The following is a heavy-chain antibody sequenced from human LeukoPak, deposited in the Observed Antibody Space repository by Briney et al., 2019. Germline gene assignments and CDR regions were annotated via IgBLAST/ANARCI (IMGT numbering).Heavy chain of an antibody. J-gene: IGHJ2*01. CDR1: GFTFSSYA. CDR2: ISGSGGST. D-gene: IGHD6-6*01. CDR3: AKREPNEYSSSSGELWYFDL. V-gene: IGHV3-23*01. Sequence: GGSLRLSCAASGFTFSSYAMSWVRQAPGKGLEWVSAISGSGGSTYYADSVKGRFTISRDNSKNTLYLQMNSLRAEDTAVYYCAKREPNEYSSSSGELWYFDLWGRGTLVTVSS.